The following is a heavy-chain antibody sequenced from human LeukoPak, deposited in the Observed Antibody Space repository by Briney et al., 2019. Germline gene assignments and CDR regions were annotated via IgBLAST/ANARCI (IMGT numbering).Heavy chain of an antibody. D-gene: IGHD6-6*01. CDR3: ARLYSSSSHFDY. CDR2: IYTSGTT. V-gene: IGHV4-4*07. CDR1: GGSISTYY. Sequence: PSETLSLTCTVSGGSISTYYWSWIRQPAGKGLEWIGHIYTSGTTNYNPSLKSRVTMSVDTSKNQFSLKLNSVTAADTAVYYCARLYSSSSHFDYWGRGTLVTVSS. J-gene: IGHJ4*02.